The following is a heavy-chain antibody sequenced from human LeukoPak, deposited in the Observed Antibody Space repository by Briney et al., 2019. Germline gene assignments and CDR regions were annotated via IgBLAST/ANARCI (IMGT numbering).Heavy chain of an antibody. CDR2: ISAYNGNT. CDR1: GGTFRTFA. Sequence: ASVKVSCKASGGTFRTFAINWVRQAPGQGLEWMGWISAYNGNTNYAQKLQGRVTMTTDTSTSTAYMELRSLRSDDTAVYYCARVVVVPAAILWYFDYWGQGTLVTVSS. CDR3: ARVVVVPAAILWYFDY. J-gene: IGHJ4*02. D-gene: IGHD2-2*02. V-gene: IGHV1-18*04.